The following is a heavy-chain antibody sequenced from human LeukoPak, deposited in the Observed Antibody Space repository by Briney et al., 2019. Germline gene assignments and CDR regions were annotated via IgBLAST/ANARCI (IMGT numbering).Heavy chain of an antibody. CDR2: ISYDGSNK. J-gene: IGHJ4*02. CDR1: GFTFSSYA. CDR3: AKFRYSNHPGGINYFDY. V-gene: IGHV3-30-3*02. Sequence: GGSLRLSCAASGFTFSSYAMHWVRQAPGKGLEWVAVISYDGSNKYYADSVKGRFTISRDNSKNTLYLQMNSLRAEDTAVYYCAKFRYSNHPGGINYFDYWGQGTLVTVSS. D-gene: IGHD4-11*01.